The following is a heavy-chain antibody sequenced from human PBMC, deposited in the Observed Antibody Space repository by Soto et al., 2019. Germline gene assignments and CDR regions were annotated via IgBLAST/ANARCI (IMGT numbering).Heavy chain of an antibody. Sequence: PSETLSLTCTVSGDSISRASYFWGWIRQPPGKGLEWIGSVYFVRNSYYNPSLKSRVSISVDASKNQCSLKLSSVTAADTAVYYCARVPAPCDYGDPRTDNYFDYWGQGTLVTVSS. CDR1: GDSISRASYF. CDR2: VYFVRNS. D-gene: IGHD4-17*01. V-gene: IGHV4-39*07. CDR3: ARVPAPCDYGDPRTDNYFDY. J-gene: IGHJ4*02.